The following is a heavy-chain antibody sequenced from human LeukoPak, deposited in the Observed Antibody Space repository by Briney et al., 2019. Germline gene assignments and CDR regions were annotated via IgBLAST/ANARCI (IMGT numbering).Heavy chain of an antibody. CDR3: ARELHGSYRAFDI. J-gene: IGHJ3*02. D-gene: IGHD1-26*01. CDR2: IYYSGST. Sequence: PSETLSLTCTVSGGSISSSSYYWGWIRQPPGKGLEWIGSIYYSGSTYYNPSLKSRVTISVDTSKNQFSLKLSSVTAADTAVYYCARELHGSYRAFDIWGQGTMVTVSS. CDR1: GGSISSSSYY. V-gene: IGHV4-39*02.